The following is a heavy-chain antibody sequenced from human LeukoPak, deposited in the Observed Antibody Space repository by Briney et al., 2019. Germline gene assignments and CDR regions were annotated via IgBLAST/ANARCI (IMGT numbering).Heavy chain of an antibody. Sequence: GGSLRLSCTVSGFTFSYYWMPWFRQAPGKGLEWVSAISGSGGSTYYADSVKGRLTISRDNSKNTLYLQMNSLRVEDTAVYYSARGYSSSWYYFDYWGQGTLVTVSS. D-gene: IGHD6-13*01. CDR1: GFTFSYYW. CDR3: ARGYSSSWYYFDY. CDR2: ISGSGGST. V-gene: IGHV3-23*01. J-gene: IGHJ4*02.